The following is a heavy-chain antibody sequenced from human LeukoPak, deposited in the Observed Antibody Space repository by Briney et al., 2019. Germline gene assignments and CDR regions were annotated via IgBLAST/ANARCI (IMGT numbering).Heavy chain of an antibody. D-gene: IGHD3-22*01. CDR2: IYPGDSDT. J-gene: IGHJ4*02. CDR1: GYSFTGYW. Sequence: GESLKISCKGSGYSFTGYWIGWVRQMPGEGLEWMGIIYPGDSDTRYSPSFQGQVTISVDKSISTAYLQWSSLKASDTAMYYCARCYYDSSGYHLYYFDYWGQGTLVTVSS. V-gene: IGHV5-51*01. CDR3: ARCYYDSSGYHLYYFDY.